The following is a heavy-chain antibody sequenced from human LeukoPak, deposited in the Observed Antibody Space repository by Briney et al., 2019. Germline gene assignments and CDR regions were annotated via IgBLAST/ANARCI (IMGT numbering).Heavy chain of an antibody. V-gene: IGHV1-46*01. CDR2: INPSGGST. D-gene: IGHD1-26*01. CDR3: ARGLSGSYYYYYYMDV. CDR1: GYTFTSYY. J-gene: IGHJ6*03. Sequence: ASVKVSCKASGYTFTSYYMHWVRQAPGQGLEWMGIINPSGGSTSYAQKFQGRVTMTRDTSTSTAYMELSSLRSEDTAVYYCARGLSGSYYYYYYMDVWGKGTTVTVSS.